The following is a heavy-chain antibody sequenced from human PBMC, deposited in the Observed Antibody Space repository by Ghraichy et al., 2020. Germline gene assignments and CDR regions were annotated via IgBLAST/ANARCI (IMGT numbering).Heavy chain of an antibody. V-gene: IGHV3-7*01. D-gene: IGHD1-26*01. Sequence: GGSLRLSCAASGFTFSSYWMSWVRQAPGKGLEWVANIKQDGSEKYYVDSVKGRFTISRDNAKNSLYLQMNSLRAEDTAVYYCARALYSDLLVAYDAFDIWGQGTMVTVSS. J-gene: IGHJ3*02. CDR1: GFTFSSYW. CDR2: IKQDGSEK. CDR3: ARALYSDLLVAYDAFDI.